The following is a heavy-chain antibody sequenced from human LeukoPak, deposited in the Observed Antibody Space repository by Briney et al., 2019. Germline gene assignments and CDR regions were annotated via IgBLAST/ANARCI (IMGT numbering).Heavy chain of an antibody. V-gene: IGHV4-30-2*01. CDR2: IYHSGST. CDR1: GGSISSGGYS. Sequence: SQTLSLTCAVSGGSISSGGYSWSWIRQPPGQGLEWIGYIYHSGSTYYNPSLKSRVTISVDRSKNQFSLKLSSVTAADTAVYYCASSSTSLFDYWGQGTLVTVSS. J-gene: IGHJ4*02. D-gene: IGHD2-2*01. CDR3: ASSSTSLFDY.